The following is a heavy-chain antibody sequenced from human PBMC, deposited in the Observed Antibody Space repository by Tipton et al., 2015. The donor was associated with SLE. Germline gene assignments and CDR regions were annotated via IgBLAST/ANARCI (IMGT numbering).Heavy chain of an antibody. CDR1: GGSISSGDYY. Sequence: LRLSCTVSGGSISSGDYYWSWIRQPPGKGLEWIGYIYYSGSTNYNPSLKSRVTISVDTSKDQFSLKLSSVTAADTAVYYCARGLGVVVAVAFDIWGQGTMVTVSS. CDR3: ARGLGVVVAVAFDI. J-gene: IGHJ3*02. CDR2: IYYSGST. D-gene: IGHD2-15*01. V-gene: IGHV4-30-4*01.